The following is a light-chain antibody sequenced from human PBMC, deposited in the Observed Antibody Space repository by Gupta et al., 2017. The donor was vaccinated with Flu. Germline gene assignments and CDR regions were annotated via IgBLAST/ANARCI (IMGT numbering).Light chain of an antibody. CDR3: ETWDANTHRVV. V-gene: IGLV4-60*03. J-gene: IGLJ2*01. Sequence: QPVLTQSSSASASLGSSVKLTCTLSSGHSTYIIAWHQQQPGKAPRLLMRLEGSGNYNRGSGVPDRFSGSSSGADRYLTISNLQPEDEADYYCETWDANTHRVVFGGGTKLAVL. CDR2: LEGSGNY. CDR1: SGHSTYI.